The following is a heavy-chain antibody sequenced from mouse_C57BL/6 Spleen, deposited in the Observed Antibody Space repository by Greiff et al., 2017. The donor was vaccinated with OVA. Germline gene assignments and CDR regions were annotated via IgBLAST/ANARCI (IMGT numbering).Heavy chain of an antibody. CDR1: GYTFTRYW. D-gene: IGHD2-10*02. Sequence: QQSCKASGYTFTRYWMQWVKQRPGQGLEWIGEIDPSDSYTNYNQKFKGKATLTVDTSSSTAYMQLSSLTSEDSAVYYCAKGYGNYGGEYYFDYWGQGTTLTVSS. J-gene: IGHJ2*01. CDR2: IDPSDSYT. V-gene: IGHV1-50*01. CDR3: AKGYGNYGGEYYFDY.